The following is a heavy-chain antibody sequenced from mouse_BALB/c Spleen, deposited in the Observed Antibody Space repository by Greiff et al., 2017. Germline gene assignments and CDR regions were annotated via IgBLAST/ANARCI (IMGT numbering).Heavy chain of an antibody. CDR2: IYPGDGDT. CDR3: ARGEAY. Sequence: VQLKQSGAELARPGASVKLSCKASGYTFTSYWMQWVKQRPGQGLEWIGAIYPGDGDTRYTQKFKGKATLTADKSSSTAYMQLSSLASEDSAVYYCARGEAYWGQGTLVTVSA. J-gene: IGHJ3*01. CDR1: GYTFTSYW. V-gene: IGHV1-87*01.